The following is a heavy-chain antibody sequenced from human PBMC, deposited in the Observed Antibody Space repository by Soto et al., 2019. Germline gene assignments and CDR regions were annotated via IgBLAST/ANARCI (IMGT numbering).Heavy chain of an antibody. D-gene: IGHD3-3*01. J-gene: IGHJ4*02. CDR1: GYSFTSYW. Sequence: GESLKISCKGSGYSFTSYWIGWVLQMPGKGLEWMGIIYPGDSDTRYSPSFQGQVTISADKSISTAYLQWSSLKASDTAMYYCATHRTIFGVAFDYWGQGTLVTVSS. CDR2: IYPGDSDT. CDR3: ATHRTIFGVAFDY. V-gene: IGHV5-51*01.